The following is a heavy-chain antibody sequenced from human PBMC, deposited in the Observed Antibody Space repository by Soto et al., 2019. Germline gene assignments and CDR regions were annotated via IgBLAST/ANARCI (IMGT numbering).Heavy chain of an antibody. CDR2: ISGSGRST. D-gene: IGHD5-12*01. Sequence: PVGSVRLSCGASEFTFSSYAMTWVRRAPGKGLEWVSSISGSGRSTYYADSVKGRFTISRDNSKNTLFLQINSPRAEDTAVYYCARLSMATHFYYYGMDVWGQGTTVTVSS. CDR3: ARLSMATHFYYYGMDV. V-gene: IGHV3-23*01. CDR1: EFTFSSYA. J-gene: IGHJ6*02.